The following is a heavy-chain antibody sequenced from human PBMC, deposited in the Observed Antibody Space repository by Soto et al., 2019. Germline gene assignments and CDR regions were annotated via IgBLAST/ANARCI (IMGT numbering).Heavy chain of an antibody. Sequence: EVQLLESGGGLVQPGGSLRLSCAASGFTFSSYAMRWVRQAPGKGLEWVSAISGSGGSTYYADSVKGRFTSSRDNSKNTRYLQMNSLRAEDTAVYYCAKDLMRQKPYCYYYMDVWGKGTTVTVFS. CDR1: GFTFSSYA. CDR2: ISGSGGST. J-gene: IGHJ6*03. V-gene: IGHV3-23*01. CDR3: AKDLMRQKPYCYYYMDV.